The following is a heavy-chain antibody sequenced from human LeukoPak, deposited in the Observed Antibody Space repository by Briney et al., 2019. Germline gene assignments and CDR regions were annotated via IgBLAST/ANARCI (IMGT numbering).Heavy chain of an antibody. CDR3: ARDIGTTVVTPGAFDI. V-gene: IGHV1-46*01. J-gene: IGHJ3*02. CDR2: INPSGGST. Sequence: ASVKVSCKASGYTFTSYYMHWVRQAPGQGLVWMGIINPSGGSTSYAQKFQGRVTMTRDTSTSTVYMELSSLRSEDTAVYYCARDIGTTVVTPGAFDIWGQGTMVTVSS. CDR1: GYTFTSYY. D-gene: IGHD4-23*01.